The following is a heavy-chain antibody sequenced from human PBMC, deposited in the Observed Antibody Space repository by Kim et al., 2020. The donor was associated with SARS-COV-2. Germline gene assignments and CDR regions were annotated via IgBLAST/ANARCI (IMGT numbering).Heavy chain of an antibody. CDR3: AKNFGWLLYSPPTCFDY. V-gene: IGHV3-23*01. CDR2: ISGSGGST. J-gene: IGHJ4*02. Sequence: GGSLRLSCAASGFTFSSYAMSWVRQAPGKGLEWVSAISGSGGSTYYADSVKGRFTISRDNSKNTLYLQMNSLRAEDTAVYYCAKNFGWLLYSPPTCFDYWGQGTLVTVSS. CDR1: GFTFSSYA. D-gene: IGHD3-3*01.